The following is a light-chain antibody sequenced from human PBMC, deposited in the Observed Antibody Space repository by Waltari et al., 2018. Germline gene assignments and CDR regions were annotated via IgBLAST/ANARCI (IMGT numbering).Light chain of an antibody. CDR1: ILRKYY. J-gene: IGLJ2*01. V-gene: IGLV3-19*01. CDR3: NSRDTSPNHLV. CDR2: NTN. Sequence: SDLTQDPAVSVALGQTVTISCQGDILRKYYASWYQQKSGQAPVLVLYNTNHRPSGIPDRGSGSSSGDTASLTITGAQAEDEGDYCCNSRDTSPNHLVFGGGTKLTVL.